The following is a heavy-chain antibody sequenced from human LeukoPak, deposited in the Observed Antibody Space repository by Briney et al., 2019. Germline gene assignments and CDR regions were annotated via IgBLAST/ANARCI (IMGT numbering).Heavy chain of an antibody. CDR2: IYYSGST. V-gene: IGHV4-59*08. D-gene: IGHD5-24*01. CDR3: ARGARAGYNLEPFDY. CDR1: GGSLSSYY. J-gene: IGHJ4*02. Sequence: TSETLSLTCIVSGGSLSSYYWSWMRQPPGKGLEWIGYIYYSGSTKYNPSLKSRVTISVDTSKNQFSLKLSSVTAADTAVYYCARGARAGYNLEPFDYWGQGTLVTVSS.